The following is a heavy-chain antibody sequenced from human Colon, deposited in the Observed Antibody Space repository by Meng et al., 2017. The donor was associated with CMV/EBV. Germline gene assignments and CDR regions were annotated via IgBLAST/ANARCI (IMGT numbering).Heavy chain of an antibody. J-gene: IGHJ5*02. CDR2: ISYDGSSE. D-gene: IGHD3-10*01. Sequence: GESLKISCVASPLIFSGYAMHWVRQAPGKGLEWVAVISYDGSSEYYADSVKGRFTISRDNSKNTLYLEVISLRAEDTAVYYCVRGDMVRGVIDLWGQGTLVTVSS. CDR3: VRGDMVRGVIDL. CDR1: PLIFSGYA. V-gene: IGHV3-30-3*01.